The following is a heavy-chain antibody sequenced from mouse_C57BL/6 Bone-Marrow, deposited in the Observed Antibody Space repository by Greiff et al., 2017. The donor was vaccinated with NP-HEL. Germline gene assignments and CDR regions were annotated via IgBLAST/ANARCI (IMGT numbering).Heavy chain of an antibody. J-gene: IGHJ2*01. V-gene: IGHV5-17*01. D-gene: IGHD2-5*01. Sequence: DVMLVESGGGLVKPGGSLKLSCAASGFTFSDYGMHWVRQAPEKGLEWVAYISSGSSTIYYADTVKGRFTISRYNAMNTLVLQMTSLRAEYTAMYYCATPSSYYSSFYYFDYWGQGTTLTVSS. CDR3: ATPSSYYSSFYYFDY. CDR1: GFTFSDYG. CDR2: ISSGSSTI.